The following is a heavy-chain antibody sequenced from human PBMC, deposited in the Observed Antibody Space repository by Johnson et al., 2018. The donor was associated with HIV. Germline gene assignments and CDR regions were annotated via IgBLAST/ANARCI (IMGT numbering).Heavy chain of an antibody. CDR1: GFTFSSYG. Sequence: QVQLVESGGGVVQPGKSLRLSCVASGFTFSSYGMHWVRQAPGKGLQWVAVIYDGDTTYYTDSVKGRFTISRDDSKNTLYLQMNSLRAEDTAVYYCAREDSAFDIWGQGTMVTVSS. V-gene: IGHV3-30*19. CDR3: AREDSAFDI. CDR2: IYDGDTT. J-gene: IGHJ3*02.